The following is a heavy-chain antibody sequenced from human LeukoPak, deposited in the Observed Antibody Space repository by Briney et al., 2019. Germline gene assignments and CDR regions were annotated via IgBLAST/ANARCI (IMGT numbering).Heavy chain of an antibody. J-gene: IGHJ6*03. V-gene: IGHV4-39*07. CDR3: ARAVGSGSFQTYYYYMDV. D-gene: IGHD3-10*01. CDR2: IYYSGST. CDR1: GGSISSSSYY. Sequence: SETLSLTCTVSGGSISSSSYYWGWIRQPPGKGLEWIGSIYYSGSTYYNPSLKSRVTISVDTSKNQFSLKLSSVTAADTAVYYCARAVGSGSFQTYYYYMDVWGKGTTVTVSS.